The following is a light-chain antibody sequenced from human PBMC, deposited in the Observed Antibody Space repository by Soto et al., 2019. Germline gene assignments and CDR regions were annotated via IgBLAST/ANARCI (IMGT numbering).Light chain of an antibody. Sequence: EIVLTQSPGTLSLSPGERATLSCRASQSVTSSYLAWFQQKPGQAPRLLIYGPSSRATGIPDRFSGSGSRTDFTLTISRLEPEDFAVYYCQQYDGSPYTFGQGTKLEIK. CDR2: GPS. CDR1: QSVTSSY. CDR3: QQYDGSPYT. V-gene: IGKV3-20*01. J-gene: IGKJ2*01.